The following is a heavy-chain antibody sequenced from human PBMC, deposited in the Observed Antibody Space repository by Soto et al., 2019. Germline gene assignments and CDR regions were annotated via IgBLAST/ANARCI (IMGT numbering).Heavy chain of an antibody. J-gene: IGHJ6*02. D-gene: IGHD1-1*01. CDR3: AKDQSGTHYYYYGMDV. CDR1: GFTFSSYW. Sequence: SLRLSCAASGFTFSSYWMSWVRQAPGKGLEWVTNIKQDGSEKYYVDSVKGRFTISRDNAKNSLYLQMNSLRAEDTAVYYCAKDQSGTHYYYYGMDVWGQGTTVTVSS. V-gene: IGHV3-7*01. CDR2: IKQDGSEK.